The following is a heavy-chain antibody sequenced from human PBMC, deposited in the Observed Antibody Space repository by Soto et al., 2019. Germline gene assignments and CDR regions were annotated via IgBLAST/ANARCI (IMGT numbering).Heavy chain of an antibody. Sequence: VKVSCKASGGTFSSYAISWVRQAPGQGLEWMGGIIPIFGTANYAQKFQGRVTITADKSTSTAYMELSSLRSEDTAVYYCARGDCSGGSCYFYDYYYGMDVWGQGTTVTVSS. CDR3: ARGDCSGGSCYFYDYYYGMDV. V-gene: IGHV1-69*13. D-gene: IGHD2-15*01. CDR1: GGTFSSYA. CDR2: IIPIFGTA. J-gene: IGHJ6*02.